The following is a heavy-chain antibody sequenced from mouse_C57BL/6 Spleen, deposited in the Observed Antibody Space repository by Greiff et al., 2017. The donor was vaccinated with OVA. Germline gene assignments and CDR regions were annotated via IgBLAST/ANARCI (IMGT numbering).Heavy chain of an antibody. CDR2: ISSGSSTI. CDR3: ARSPSPFYFDY. J-gene: IGHJ2*01. V-gene: IGHV5-17*01. CDR1: GFTFSDYG. Sequence: EVQLVESGGGLVKPGGSLKLSCAASGFTFSDYGMHWVRQAPEKGLEWVAYISSGSSTIYYADTVTGRFTISRDNAKNTLFLQMPSLRSEDTAMYYCARSPSPFYFDYWGQGTTLTVSS.